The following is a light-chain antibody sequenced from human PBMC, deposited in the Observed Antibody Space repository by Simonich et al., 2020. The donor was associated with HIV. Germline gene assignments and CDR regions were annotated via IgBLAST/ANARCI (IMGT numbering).Light chain of an antibody. V-gene: IGKV2-28*01. CDR2: LGS. Sequence: DIVMTQSPLSLPVTPGEPASISCRSSQSLLHSNGHNYLDWYLQKPGQSPQLLSYLGSNRASGVPDRFSGSGSGTDFTLKISRVEAEDVGVYYCMQALQTPFTFGPGTKVDIK. J-gene: IGKJ3*01. CDR3: MQALQTPFT. CDR1: QSLLHSNGHNY.